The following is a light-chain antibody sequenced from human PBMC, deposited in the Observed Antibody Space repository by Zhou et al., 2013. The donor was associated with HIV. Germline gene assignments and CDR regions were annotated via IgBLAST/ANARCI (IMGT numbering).Light chain of an antibody. CDR1: SSNIGNNY. CDR2: DNN. J-gene: IGLJ2*01. V-gene: IGLV1-51*01. CDR3: LSYDNSLSGWL. Sequence: QSVLTQPPSVSAAPGQKVSISCSGSSSNIGNNYVSWYQQLPGTAPKLLIYDNNKRPSGIPDRFSGSKSGTSASLAITGLQAEDEADYYCLSYDNSLSGWLFGGGTKLTVL.